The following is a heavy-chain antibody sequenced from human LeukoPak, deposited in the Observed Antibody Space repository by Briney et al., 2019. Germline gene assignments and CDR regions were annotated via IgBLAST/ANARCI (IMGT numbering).Heavy chain of an antibody. D-gene: IGHD6-6*01. Sequence: GGSLRLSCAASGFTFSSYSMNWVRQAPGKGLEWVSHISSSSSTIYYADSVKGRFTISRDNSKNMLYLQMNSLRAEDTAVYYCAKWKYSNSGIDDYWGQGTLVTVSS. V-gene: IGHV3-48*01. CDR3: AKWKYSNSGIDDY. CDR1: GFTFSSYS. J-gene: IGHJ4*02. CDR2: ISSSSSTI.